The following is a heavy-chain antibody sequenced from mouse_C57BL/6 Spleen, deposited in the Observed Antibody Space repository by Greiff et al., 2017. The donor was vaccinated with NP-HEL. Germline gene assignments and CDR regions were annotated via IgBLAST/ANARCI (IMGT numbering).Heavy chain of an antibody. Sequence: VQLQQSGAELVRPGASVTLSCKASGYTFTDYEMHWVKQTPVHGLEWIGAIDPETGGTAYNQKFKGKAILTADKSSSTAYMELRSLTSEDSAVYYGTRKEESLFCDYWGQGTTLTVSS. D-gene: IGHD6-2*01. V-gene: IGHV1-15*01. CDR2: IDPETGGT. CDR1: GYTFTDYE. CDR3: TRKEESLFCDY. J-gene: IGHJ2*01.